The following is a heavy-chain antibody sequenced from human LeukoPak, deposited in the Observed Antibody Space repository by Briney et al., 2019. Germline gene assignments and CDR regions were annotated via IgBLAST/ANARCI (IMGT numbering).Heavy chain of an antibody. CDR2: IYYSGST. V-gene: IGHV4-59*08. D-gene: IGHD6-13*01. CDR3: ARRSAGGIALDY. Sequence: SETLSLTCTVSGGSISSYYWSWIRQPPGKGLEWIGYIYYSGSTNYNPSLKSRVTISVDTSKNQFPLKLSSVTAADTAVYYCARRSAGGIALDYWGQGTLVTVSS. CDR1: GGSISSYY. J-gene: IGHJ4*02.